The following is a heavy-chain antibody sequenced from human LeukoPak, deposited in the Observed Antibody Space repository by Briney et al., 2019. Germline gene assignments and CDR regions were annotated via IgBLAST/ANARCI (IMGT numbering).Heavy chain of an antibody. Sequence: SETLSLTCTVSGGSISSYYWSWIRQPAGKGLEWIGRIYTSGSTNYNPSLKSRVTMSVDTSKNQFSLKLSSVTAAYTAVYHRARDRFDDVGGSYVYDYWGQGTLVTVSS. V-gene: IGHV4-4*07. D-gene: IGHD1-26*01. CDR3: ARDRFDDVGGSYVYDY. J-gene: IGHJ4*02. CDR1: GGSISSYY. CDR2: IYTSGST.